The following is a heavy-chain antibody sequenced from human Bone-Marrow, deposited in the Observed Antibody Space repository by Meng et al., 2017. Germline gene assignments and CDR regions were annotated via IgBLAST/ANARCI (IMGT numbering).Heavy chain of an antibody. CDR1: GFTFSSYA. J-gene: IGHJ4*02. D-gene: IGHD6-19*01. Sequence: VQVWGPGGGGVQLGRSLRLALAHSGFTFSSYAMHWVRQAPGKGLEWVAVISYDGSNKYYADSVKGRFTISRDNSKNTLYLQMNSLRAEDTAVYYCARAYGSGWYGYWGQGTLVTVSS. CDR3: ARAYGSGWYGY. CDR2: ISYDGSNK. V-gene: IGHV3-30*01.